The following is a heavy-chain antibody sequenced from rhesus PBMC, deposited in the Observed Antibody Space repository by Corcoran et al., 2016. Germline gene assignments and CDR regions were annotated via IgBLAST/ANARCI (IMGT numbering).Heavy chain of an antibody. V-gene: IGHV3S5*01. D-gene: IGHD1-26*01. CDR3: TTHLYNWNYDY. J-gene: IGHJ4*01. CDR1: GFTFSSYG. CDR2: INGGGGST. Sequence: EVQLVETGGGLVQPGGSLKLSCAASGFTFSSYGMSWVRQAPGKGLEWVSAINGGGGSTSYAAAVKGRFTISRDNSKNTLYLQMNSLTTEDTAVYYCTTHLYNWNYDYWGQGVLVTVSS.